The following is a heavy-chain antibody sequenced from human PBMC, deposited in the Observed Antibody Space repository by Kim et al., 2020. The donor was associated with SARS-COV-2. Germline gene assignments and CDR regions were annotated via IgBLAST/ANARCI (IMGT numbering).Heavy chain of an antibody. Sequence: SETLSLTCTVSGGSISSGSYYWSWIRQPAGKGLEWIGRIYTSGSTNYNPSLKSRVTISVDTSKNQFSLKLSSVTAADTAVYYCARVPPRVGANYYYYGMDVWGQGTTVTVSS. J-gene: IGHJ6*02. CDR1: GGSISSGSYY. CDR2: IYTSGST. V-gene: IGHV4-61*02. D-gene: IGHD1-26*01. CDR3: ARVPPRVGANYYYYGMDV.